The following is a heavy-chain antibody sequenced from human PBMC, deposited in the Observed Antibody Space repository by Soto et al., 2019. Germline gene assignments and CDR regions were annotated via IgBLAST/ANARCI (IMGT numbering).Heavy chain of an antibody. J-gene: IGHJ3*02. CDR1: GFTFSSYW. Sequence: GGSLRLSCAASGFTFSSYWMHWVRQAPGKGLEWVGRIRSKANSDAIVYAASVKGRFTISRDDSKNTAYLQMNSLKTEDTAVYYCVRYCSGGSCPDAFDIWGQGTMVTVSS. V-gene: IGHV3-73*01. D-gene: IGHD2-15*01. CDR3: VRYCSGGSCPDAFDI. CDR2: IRSKANSDAI.